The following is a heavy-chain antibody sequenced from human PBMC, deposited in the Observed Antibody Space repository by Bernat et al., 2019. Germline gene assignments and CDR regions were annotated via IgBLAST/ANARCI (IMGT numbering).Heavy chain of an antibody. D-gene: IGHD3-16*01. J-gene: IGHJ4*02. CDR3: AIGRGGGGSPSFDY. CDR1: GFTFSSYS. Sequence: EVQLVESGGGLVKPGGSLRLSCAASGFTFSSYSMNWVRQAPGKGLEWVSYISSSSSYIYYADSVKGRFTISRDNAKNSLYLQMNSLRAEDTAVYYCAIGRGGGGSPSFDYWGQGTLVTVSS. V-gene: IGHV3-21*05. CDR2: ISSSSSYI.